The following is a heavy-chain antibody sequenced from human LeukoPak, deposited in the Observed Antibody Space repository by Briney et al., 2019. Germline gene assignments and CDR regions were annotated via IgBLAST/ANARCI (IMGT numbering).Heavy chain of an antibody. CDR1: GFSLRTSGVG. J-gene: IGHJ3*01. V-gene: IGHV2-5*02. CDR2: IYWDDVK. Sequence: ESGPTLVKPTETLTLTCTFSGFSLRTSGVGVGWIRQPPGKALEWLALIYWDDVKRYSPSLKGRLTITKDTSKNQVVLTMTNMDPVDTATYYCAHRDLYCSSASCYSADAFDLWGQGTMVTVSS. D-gene: IGHD2-2*02. CDR3: AHRDLYCSSASCYSADAFDL.